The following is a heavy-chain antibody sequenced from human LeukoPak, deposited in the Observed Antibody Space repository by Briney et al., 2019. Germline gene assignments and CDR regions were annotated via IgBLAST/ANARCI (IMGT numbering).Heavy chain of an antibody. D-gene: IGHD3-10*01. CDR1: GFTFSSYA. Sequence: GGSLRLSCAASGFTFSSYAMSWARQAPGKGLEWVSAISGSGGSTYYADSVKGRFTISRDNSKNTLYLQMNSLRAEDTAVYYCAKGSLSITDYGMDVWGQGTTVTVSS. CDR3: AKGSLSITDYGMDV. V-gene: IGHV3-23*01. CDR2: ISGSGGST. J-gene: IGHJ6*02.